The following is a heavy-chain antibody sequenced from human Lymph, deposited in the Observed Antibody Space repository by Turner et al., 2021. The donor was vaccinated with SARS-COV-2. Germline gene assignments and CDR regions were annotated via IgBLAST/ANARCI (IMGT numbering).Heavy chain of an antibody. CDR2: INPDSGGT. J-gene: IGHJ3*01. Sequence: QVQLVQSGAEGKEPGASVKVSCTASGYTFTGYYMHWVRQAPGQGLEWMGWINPDSGGTNYAQNFQDRVTMTRYTSISTAYMELSRLRSDDTAVYYCARGGLYYYDSSAYYGDAFDFWGQGTMVTVSS. V-gene: IGHV1-2*02. CDR3: ARGGLYYYDSSAYYGDAFDF. CDR1: GYTFTGYY. D-gene: IGHD3-22*01.